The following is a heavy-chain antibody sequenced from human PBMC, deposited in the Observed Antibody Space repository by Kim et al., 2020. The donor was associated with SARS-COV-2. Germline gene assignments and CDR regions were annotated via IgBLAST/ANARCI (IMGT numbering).Heavy chain of an antibody. J-gene: IGHJ4*02. CDR2: INSDGSRI. CDR1: GFTFSSYW. CDR3: ARVGHLGADYWGAQLYYFDS. D-gene: IGHD7-27*01. Sequence: GGSLRLSCAASGFTFSSYWMHWVRQAPGKGLVWVSRINSDGSRITYADSVKGRFTISRDNAKNTLYLQMNSLRAEDTAVYYCARVGHLGADYWGAQLYYFDSWGQGTLVTVSS. V-gene: IGHV3-74*01.